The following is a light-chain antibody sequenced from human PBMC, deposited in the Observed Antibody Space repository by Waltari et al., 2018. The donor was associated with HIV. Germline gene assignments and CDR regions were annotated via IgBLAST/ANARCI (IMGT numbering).Light chain of an antibody. CDR2: GSS. V-gene: IGKV3-20*01. Sequence: NVLTQSPGTASLSPGERPTSSSRTRETISTNFLGWYQSKSGQAPRLLFYGSSTRAPGIPDRFSATGSDTGSETEFTLIINSLEPEDFATYYCLLYGDSPRWTFGPGTKV. CDR1: ETISTNF. CDR3: LLYGDSPRWT. J-gene: IGKJ1*01.